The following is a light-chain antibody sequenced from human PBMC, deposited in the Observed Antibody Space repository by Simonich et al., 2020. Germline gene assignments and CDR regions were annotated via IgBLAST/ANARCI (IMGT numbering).Light chain of an antibody. CDR1: NIGSKS. Sequence: SYVLTQPPSVSVAPGKTARITCGGNNIGSKSVHWYQQKPGQAPVLVFYDDSDRPSGIPGRFSGSNSGNTATLTISRVEAGDEADYYCQVWDSSSDVVFGGGTKLTVL. CDR3: QVWDSSSDVV. J-gene: IGLJ2*01. V-gene: IGLV3-21*03. CDR2: DDS.